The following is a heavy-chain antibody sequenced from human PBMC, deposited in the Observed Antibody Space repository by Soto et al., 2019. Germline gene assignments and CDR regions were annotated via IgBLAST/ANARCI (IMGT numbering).Heavy chain of an antibody. Sequence: VQLVESGGGLVQPGKSLRLSCAASGFTFHDFAMHWVRQAPGKGLEWVPGISWNSGSMGYADSVNGRVIMSRDNARNSLYQQMNSLRAEDTALYYCAKDKGYNWNDVAAFDIWGQVTMVTVSS. D-gene: IGHD1-20*01. J-gene: IGHJ3*02. CDR3: AKDKGYNWNDVAAFDI. CDR2: ISWNSGSM. CDR1: GFTFHDFA. V-gene: IGHV3-9*01.